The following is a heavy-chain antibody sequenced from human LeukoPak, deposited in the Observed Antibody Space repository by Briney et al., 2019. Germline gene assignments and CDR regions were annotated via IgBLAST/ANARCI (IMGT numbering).Heavy chain of an antibody. V-gene: IGHV1-18*01. Sequence: GASVKVSCKASGGTFSSYAISWVRQAPGQGLEWMGWISAYNGNTNYAQKLQGRVTMTTDTSTSTAYMELRSLRSDDTAVYYCARGGPRYCSGGSCYTDWFDPWGQGTLVTVSS. J-gene: IGHJ5*02. CDR2: ISAYNGNT. D-gene: IGHD2-15*01. CDR1: GGTFSSYA. CDR3: ARGGPRYCSGGSCYTDWFDP.